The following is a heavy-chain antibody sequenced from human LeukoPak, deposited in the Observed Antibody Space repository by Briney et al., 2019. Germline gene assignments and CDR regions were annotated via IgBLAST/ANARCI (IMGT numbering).Heavy chain of an antibody. D-gene: IGHD3-10*01. V-gene: IGHV4-39*07. J-gene: IGHJ4*02. CDR1: GGSISGSSYY. CDR2: IYYSGST. Sequence: SETLSLTCTVSGGSISGSSYYWGWVRQPPGMGLEWIGTIYYSGSTYYNPSLRSRVTISVDTSKNQFSLKLTSVTAADTAVYYCARSGDLMVRGAYFDYWGQGTLVTVSS. CDR3: ARSGDLMVRGAYFDY.